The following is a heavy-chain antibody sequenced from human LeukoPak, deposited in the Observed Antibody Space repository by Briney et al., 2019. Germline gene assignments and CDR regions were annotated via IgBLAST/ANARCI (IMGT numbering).Heavy chain of an antibody. V-gene: IGHV5-51*01. CDR3: ARHEHIAVAEQIDY. CDR1: GYSFTNYW. CDR2: IYPHDSNP. D-gene: IGHD6-19*01. Sequence: GESLKISCKGSGYSFTNYWIGWVRQMPGKGLDWMVIIYPHDSNPRYSPSFQGQVTISADKSISTAYLQWSSLKASDTAMYYCARHEHIAVAEQIDYWGQGTLVTVSS. J-gene: IGHJ4*02.